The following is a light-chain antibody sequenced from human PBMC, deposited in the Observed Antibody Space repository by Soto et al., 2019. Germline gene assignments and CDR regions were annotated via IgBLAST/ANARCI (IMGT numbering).Light chain of an antibody. V-gene: IGLV1-44*01. Sequence: QSVLTQPPSVSGTPGLRVTISCSGGSSNIGSDTVNWYQQLPGAAPKLLIFNDDQRPSGVPDRFSGSRSGTSASLVISGLQSDDEADYFCSTWDGSLNGWVFGGGTKLPVL. CDR1: SSNIGSDT. CDR2: NDD. CDR3: STWDGSLNGWV. J-gene: IGLJ3*02.